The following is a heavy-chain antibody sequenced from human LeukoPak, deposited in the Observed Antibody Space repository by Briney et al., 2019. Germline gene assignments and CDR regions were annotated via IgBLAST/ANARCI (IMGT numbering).Heavy chain of an antibody. CDR2: IKQDGSEK. J-gene: IGHJ4*02. CDR3: ARDKAVGPTLLDY. CDR1: GFTFSSYW. D-gene: IGHD1-26*01. Sequence: GGSLRLSCAASGFTFSSYWMTWVRQAPGKGLEWVANIKQDGSEKYYVDSVKGRFTISRDNAKNSLYLQMNSLRAEDTAVYYCARDKAVGPTLLDYWGQGTLVTVSS. V-gene: IGHV3-7*01.